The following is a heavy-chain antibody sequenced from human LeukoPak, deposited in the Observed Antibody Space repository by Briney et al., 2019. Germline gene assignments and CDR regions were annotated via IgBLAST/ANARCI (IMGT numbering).Heavy chain of an antibody. J-gene: IGHJ6*02. D-gene: IGHD1-1*01. V-gene: IGHV3-21*01. CDR1: GFTFSSYS. Sequence: PGGSLRLSCAASGFTFSSYSMNWVRQAPGKGLEWVSSISSSSSYIYYADSVKGRFTISRDNAKNSLYLQMNSLRAEDTAVYYCARDGSVKMGPGTGYYYYYGMDVWGQGTTVTVSS. CDR3: ARDGSVKMGPGTGYYYYYGMDV. CDR2: ISSSSSYI.